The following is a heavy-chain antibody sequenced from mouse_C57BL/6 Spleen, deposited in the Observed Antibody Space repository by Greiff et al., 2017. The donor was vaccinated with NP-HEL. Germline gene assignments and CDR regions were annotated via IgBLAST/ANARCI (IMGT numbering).Heavy chain of an antibody. Sequence: VQLQQSGAELVKPGASVKLSCKASGYTFTSYWMHWVKQRPGQGLEWIGMIHPNSGSTNYNEKFKSKATLTVDKSSSTAYMQLSSLTSEDSAVYYCARRGVYYGLDYWGQGTTLTVSS. J-gene: IGHJ2*01. CDR3: ARRGVYYGLDY. V-gene: IGHV1-64*01. D-gene: IGHD2-1*01. CDR2: IHPNSGST. CDR1: GYTFTSYW.